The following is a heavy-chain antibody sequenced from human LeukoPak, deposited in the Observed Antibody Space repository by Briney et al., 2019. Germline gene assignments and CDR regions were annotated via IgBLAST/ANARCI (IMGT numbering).Heavy chain of an antibody. CDR2: ISGSGGST. Sequence: GGSLRLSCAASGFTFSSYEMNWVRQAPGKGLEWVSTISGSGGSTYYADSVKGRFIISRDNSNNTLYLQINSLRAEDTAVYFCAKRSGDYWGQGTLVTVSS. CDR3: AKRSGDY. J-gene: IGHJ4*02. D-gene: IGHD3-3*01. CDR1: GFTFSSYE. V-gene: IGHV3-23*01.